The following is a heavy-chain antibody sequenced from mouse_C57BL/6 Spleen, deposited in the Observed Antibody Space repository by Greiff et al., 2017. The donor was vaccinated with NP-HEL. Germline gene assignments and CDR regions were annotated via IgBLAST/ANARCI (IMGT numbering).Heavy chain of an antibody. D-gene: IGHD1-1*02. CDR3: ASLYGYEAMDY. Sequence: DVQLQESGGGLVKPGGSLKLSCAASGFTFSDYGMHWVRQAPEKGLEWVAYISSGSSTICYADTVKGRFTISRDNAKNTLFLQMTSLRSEDTAMYYCASLYGYEAMDYWGQGTSVTVSS. CDR2: ISSGSSTI. V-gene: IGHV5-17*01. CDR1: GFTFSDYG. J-gene: IGHJ4*01.